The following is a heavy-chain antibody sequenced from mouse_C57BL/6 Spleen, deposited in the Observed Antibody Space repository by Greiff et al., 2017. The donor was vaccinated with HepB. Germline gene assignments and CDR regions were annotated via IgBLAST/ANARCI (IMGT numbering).Heavy chain of an antibody. CDR3: AGWGSSPFDY. CDR2: ISYSGST. CDR1: GYSITSGYD. D-gene: IGHD1-1*01. Sequence: EVKLVESGPGMVKPSQSLSLTCTVTGYSITSGYDWHWLRHFPGNKLEWMGYISYSGSTNYNPSLKSRISITHDTSKNHFFLNLNSVTTEDTATYYCAGWGSSPFDYWGQGTTLTVSS. V-gene: IGHV3-1*01. J-gene: IGHJ2*01.